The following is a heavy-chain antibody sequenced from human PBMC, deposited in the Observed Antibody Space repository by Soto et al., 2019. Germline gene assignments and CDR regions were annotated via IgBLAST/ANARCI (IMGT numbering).Heavy chain of an antibody. CDR1: GFTFSSYW. V-gene: IGHV3-7*01. CDR2: IKQDGSEK. CDR3: ARDRRVVVPAAPDYYYYYGMDV. Sequence: PGGSLRLSCAASGFTFSSYWMSWVRQAPGKGLEWVANIKQDGSEKYYVDSVKGRFTISRDNAKNSLYLQMNSLRAEDTAVYYYARDRRVVVPAAPDYYYYYGMDVWGQGTTVTVSS. J-gene: IGHJ6*02. D-gene: IGHD2-2*01.